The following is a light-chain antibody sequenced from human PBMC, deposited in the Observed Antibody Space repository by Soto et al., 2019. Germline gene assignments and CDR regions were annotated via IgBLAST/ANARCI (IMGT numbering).Light chain of an antibody. J-gene: IGKJ1*01. V-gene: IGKV3-20*01. CDR3: QQYDSSPRT. CDR1: QSVSSNY. CDR2: GAS. Sequence: EIVLTQSPGTLSLSAGERATLSCRASQSVSSNYLAWYQQKPGQAPRLLIYGASRRATGIPDRFSGSGSGTDFTLTISRLEPEDFAVYYCQQYDSSPRTFGLGTKVEIQ.